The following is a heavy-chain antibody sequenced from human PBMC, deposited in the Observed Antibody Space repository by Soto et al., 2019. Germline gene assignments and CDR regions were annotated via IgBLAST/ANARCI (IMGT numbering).Heavy chain of an antibody. J-gene: IGHJ4*02. V-gene: IGHV3-30-3*01. D-gene: IGHD1-7*01. CDR2: ISYDGSNK. Sequence: GGSLRLSCAASGFTFGNYAIHWVRQAPGKGLEWVALISYDGSNKYCADSVKGRFTVSRDNSKNTLYLQMNSLRAEDTAVYYCGRGKTGTLDYWGQGTLVTVSS. CDR1: GFTFGNYA. CDR3: GRGKTGTLDY.